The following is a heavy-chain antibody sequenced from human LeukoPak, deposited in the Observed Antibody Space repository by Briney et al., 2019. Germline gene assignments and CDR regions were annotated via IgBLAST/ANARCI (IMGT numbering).Heavy chain of an antibody. D-gene: IGHD2-21*02. CDR2: IYNDAHT. V-gene: IGHV3-53*01. CDR1: GFTLSTNH. CDR3: ARDREVVTAKAQMDV. J-gene: IGHJ6*04. Sequence: GGSLRLSCVVSGFTLSTNHMRWVRQAPRAGLEGVSVIYNDAHTYYTDSVKGRFTIYRDNSKNTVFLQMNGLRAEDTAVYYCARDREVVTAKAQMDVWGKGTTVTVSS.